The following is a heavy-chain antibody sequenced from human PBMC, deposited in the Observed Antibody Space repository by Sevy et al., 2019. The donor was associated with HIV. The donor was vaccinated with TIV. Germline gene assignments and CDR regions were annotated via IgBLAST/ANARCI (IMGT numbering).Heavy chain of an antibody. J-gene: IGHJ3*02. D-gene: IGHD5-12*01. Sequence: ASVKVSCKVSGYTLTKLSMHWVRQAPGKGLAWMGGFDPEDGETIYAQKFQGRVTMTEDTSTDTAYMELSSLRSEDTAVYYCATPKYVGYDYESLDIWGQGTMVTVSS. V-gene: IGHV1-24*01. CDR3: ATPKYVGYDYESLDI. CDR2: FDPEDGET. CDR1: GYTLTKLS.